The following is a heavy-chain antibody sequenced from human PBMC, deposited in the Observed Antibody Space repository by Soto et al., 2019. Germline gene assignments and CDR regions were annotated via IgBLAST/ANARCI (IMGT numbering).Heavy chain of an antibody. J-gene: IGHJ4*02. Sequence: AAVKVSCTASGYTFISYTMQWVRQAPGQGPEWLGWINAGKGNTKYSQRFQGRVTITRDTTARTVYMELSSLTSEDTAVYYCALDQWEIRGFDFWGQGTLVTVSS. CDR2: INAGKGNT. V-gene: IGHV1-3*01. CDR3: ALDQWEIRGFDF. D-gene: IGHD1-26*01. CDR1: GYTFISYT.